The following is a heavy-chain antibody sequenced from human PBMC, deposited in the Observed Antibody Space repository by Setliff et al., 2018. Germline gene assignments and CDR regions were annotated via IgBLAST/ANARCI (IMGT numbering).Heavy chain of an antibody. CDR2: IYTSGST. V-gene: IGHV4-4*07. CDR3: ARDSRGNPPNYMDV. CDR1: GSSISSYY. Sequence: PSETPSLTCTVSGSSISSYYWSWIRQPAGKGLEWIGRIYTSGSTNYNPSLKSRVTMSVDTSKNQFSLKLSSVTAADTAVYYCARDSRGNPPNYMDVWGKGTTVTVSS. J-gene: IGHJ6*03.